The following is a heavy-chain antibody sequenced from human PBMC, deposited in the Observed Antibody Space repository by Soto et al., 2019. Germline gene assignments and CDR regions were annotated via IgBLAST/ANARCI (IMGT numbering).Heavy chain of an antibody. CDR2: SNAGNGDT. CDR3: ARGQCGDFRYGMDV. J-gene: IGHJ6*02. V-gene: IGHV1-3*02. CDR1: GYTFTNYP. D-gene: IGHD4-17*01. Sequence: ASVKVSCKASGYTFTNYPMHWVRQAPGQRLEWMGWSNAGNGDTKYSQEFQGRVTITRDTSASTAYMELSSLRLEDMAVYYCARGQCGDFRYGMDVWGQETTVTVSS.